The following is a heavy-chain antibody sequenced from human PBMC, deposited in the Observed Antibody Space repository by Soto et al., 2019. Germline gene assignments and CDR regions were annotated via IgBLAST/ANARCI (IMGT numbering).Heavy chain of an antibody. J-gene: IGHJ2*01. CDR2: ISSGSATI. CDR3: TRDSASYSSSSGSYWYFDL. Sequence: ESGGALVQPGGSLRLSCAASGFTFSSYSMNWVRQAPGKGLEWVSYISSGSATIYYADSVKGRFTISRDNAKNSLYLQMNSLRDEDTAVYYCTRDSASYSSSSGSYWYFDLWGRGTLVSVSS. D-gene: IGHD6-6*01. V-gene: IGHV3-48*02. CDR1: GFTFSSYS.